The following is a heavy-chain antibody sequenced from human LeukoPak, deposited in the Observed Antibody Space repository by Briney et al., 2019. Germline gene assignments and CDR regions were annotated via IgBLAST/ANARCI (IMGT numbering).Heavy chain of an antibody. CDR3: AIAYESGSSYRAFAY. D-gene: IGHD3-10*01. Sequence: GGSLRLSCAASGFNVAAYAMYWVRQPPGKSLEWVSLISGDSDNKYSAASVKGRFTISRDNSKNSSFLQMNSLTTEDTALYYCAIAYESGSSYRAFAYWGQGALVTVSS. V-gene: IGHV3-43*02. CDR2: ISGDSDNK. CDR1: GFNVAAYA. J-gene: IGHJ4*02.